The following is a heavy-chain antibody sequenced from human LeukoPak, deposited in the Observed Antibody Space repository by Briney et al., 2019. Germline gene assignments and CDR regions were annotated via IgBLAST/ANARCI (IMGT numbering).Heavy chain of an antibody. V-gene: IGHV1-2*06. CDR1: GYTFTAYY. J-gene: IGHJ4*02. CDR3: ARAYYYDSSAYYYDY. D-gene: IGHD3-22*01. Sequence: GASVKVSCKASGYTFTAYYIHWVRQAPGQGLEWMGRINPTSGDTNYAQKFQGRVTMTRDTSISTAYMELRRLRSDDTAVYYCARAYYYDSSAYYYDYWGQGTLVTVSP. CDR2: INPTSGDT.